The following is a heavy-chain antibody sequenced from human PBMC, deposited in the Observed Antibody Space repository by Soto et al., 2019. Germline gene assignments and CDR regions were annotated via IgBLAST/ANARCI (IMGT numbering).Heavy chain of an antibody. CDR1: GFSLSTSGVG. V-gene: IGHV2-5*02. CDR3: AHRRDSSGYYYRGYFDY. J-gene: IGHJ4*02. CDR2: IYGDDDK. D-gene: IGHD3-22*01. Sequence: SGPTLVNPTQTLTLTCTFSGFSLSTSGVGVGWIRQPPGKALEWLALIYGDDDKRYSPSLMSRLTITKDTSNNRVVLTMTNVDPVDTATYYCAHRRDSSGYYYRGYFDYWGQGTPVTVSS.